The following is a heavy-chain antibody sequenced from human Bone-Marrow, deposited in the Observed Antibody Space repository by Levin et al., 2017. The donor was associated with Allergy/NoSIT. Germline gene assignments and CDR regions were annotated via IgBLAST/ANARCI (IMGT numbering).Heavy chain of an antibody. J-gene: IGHJ4*02. CDR1: GFTFTDFW. CDR3: ATIWRGASGSSR. CDR2: IKQDGSIK. V-gene: IGHV3-7*03. Sequence: GESLKISCAASGFTFTDFWMAWVRQAPGKGLEWVASIKQDGSIKNYVDSVKGRFTISRDNAKNSLDLQMNSLRPEDTAVYYCATIWRGASGSSRWGQGTLVTVSS. D-gene: IGHD3-3*01.